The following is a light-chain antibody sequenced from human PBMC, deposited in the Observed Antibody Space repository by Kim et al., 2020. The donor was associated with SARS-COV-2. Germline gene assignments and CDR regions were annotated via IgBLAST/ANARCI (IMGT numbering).Light chain of an antibody. CDR1: SLRSNY. J-gene: IGLJ2*01. CDR2: GKN. CDR3: NSRDSNDNVV. V-gene: IGLV3-19*01. Sequence: SSELTQDPAVSVALGQTVRITCQGDSLRSNYATWYQQKPGQAPILVIYGKNNRPSGIPDRFSGSSSGNTASLTITGTQAGDEADYYCNSRDSNDNVVFGGGTQLTVL.